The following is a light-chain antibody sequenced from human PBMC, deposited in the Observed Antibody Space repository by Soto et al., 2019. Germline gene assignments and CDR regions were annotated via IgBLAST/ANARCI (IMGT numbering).Light chain of an antibody. Sequence: EIVLTQSPGTLSLSPGERVTLSCRASQSLTSSSVVWYQQKPGRAPRLLIYAASTGDTGIPDRFSGSGSGTDFTLSISRLEPEDFAVYFCKHFDSPPYAFGQGTKLEIK. CDR3: KHFDSPPYA. CDR2: AAS. V-gene: IGKV3-20*01. CDR1: QSLTSSS. J-gene: IGKJ2*01.